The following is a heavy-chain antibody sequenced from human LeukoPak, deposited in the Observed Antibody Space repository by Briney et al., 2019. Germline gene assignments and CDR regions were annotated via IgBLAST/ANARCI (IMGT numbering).Heavy chain of an antibody. CDR1: GFTVSSSY. D-gene: IGHD1-26*01. CDR2: IYTGGST. V-gene: IGHV3-53*01. J-gene: IGHJ4*02. Sequence: PGGSLRLSCAASGFTVSSSYMSWVRQAPGKGLEWVSVIYTGGSTYYADSVKGRFSISRDDAKNTLYLQMNSLRAEDTALYYCARALGTYSDYWGQGTLVTVSS. CDR3: ARALGTYSDY.